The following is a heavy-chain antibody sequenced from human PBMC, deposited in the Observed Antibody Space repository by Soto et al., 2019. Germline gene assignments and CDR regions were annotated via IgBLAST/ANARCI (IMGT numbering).Heavy chain of an antibody. J-gene: IGHJ4*02. CDR2: ISSSGSTI. V-gene: IGHV3-48*03. Sequence: VGSLRLSCAASGFTFSSYEMNWVRQAPGKGLEWVSYISSSGSTIYYADSVKGRFTISRDNAKNSLYLQMNSLRAEDTAVYYCARGSPFITMIVVVIRPPDYWGQGTLVTVSS. CDR3: ARGSPFITMIVVVIRPPDY. D-gene: IGHD3-22*01. CDR1: GFTFSSYE.